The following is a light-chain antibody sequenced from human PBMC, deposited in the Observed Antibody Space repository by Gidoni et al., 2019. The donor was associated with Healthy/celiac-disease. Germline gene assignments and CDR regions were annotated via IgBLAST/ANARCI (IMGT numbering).Light chain of an antibody. J-gene: IGKJ4*01. V-gene: IGKV1-5*03. Sequence: ASVGDRVTITCRASQSISSWLAWYQQKPGKAPKLLIYKASSLESGVPSRFSGSGSGTEFTLTISSLQPDDFATYYCQQYNSYCTFGGGTKVEIK. CDR3: QQYNSYCT. CDR1: QSISSW. CDR2: KAS.